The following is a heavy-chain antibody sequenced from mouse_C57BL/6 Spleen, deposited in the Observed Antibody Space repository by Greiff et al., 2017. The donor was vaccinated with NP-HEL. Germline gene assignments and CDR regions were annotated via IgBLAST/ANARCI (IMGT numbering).Heavy chain of an antibody. D-gene: IGHD4-1*01. CDR3: ARWDWDLDY. V-gene: IGHV1-82*01. Sequence: QVQLQQSGPELVKPGASVKIPCKASGYAFSSSWMNWVKQRPGKGLEWIGRIYPGDGDTNYNGKFKGKATLTADKSSSTAYMQLSSLTSEDSAVYCCARWDWDLDYWGQGTTLTVSS. CDR1: GYAFSSSW. J-gene: IGHJ2*01. CDR2: IYPGDGDT.